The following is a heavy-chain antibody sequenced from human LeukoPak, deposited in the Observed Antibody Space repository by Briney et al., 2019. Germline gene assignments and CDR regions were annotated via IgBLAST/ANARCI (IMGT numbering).Heavy chain of an antibody. Sequence: PGGSLRLSCAASGFTFSSYGMHWVRQAPGKGLGWVAVLRDDGTYKNYTDSVKGRFTISRDISKNTLHLQMNSLRAEDTGVYYCARLHRDAYNFLWGQGTLVTVSS. V-gene: IGHV3-33*01. CDR1: GFTFSSYG. CDR3: ARLHRDAYNFL. CDR2: LRDDGTYK. J-gene: IGHJ4*02. D-gene: IGHD5-24*01.